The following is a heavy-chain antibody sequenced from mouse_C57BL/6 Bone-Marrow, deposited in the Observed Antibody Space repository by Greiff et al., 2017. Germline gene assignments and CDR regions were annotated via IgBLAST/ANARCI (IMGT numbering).Heavy chain of an antibody. V-gene: IGHV1-50*01. CDR3: ASEGWRGAMDY. CDR2: IDPSDSYT. Sequence: QVQLKQPGAELVKPGASVKLSCKASGYTFTSYWMQWVQQRPGQGLEWIGEIDPSDSYTNYNQKFKGKATLTVDTSSSTAYMQLSSLTSEDSAVYYCASEGWRGAMDYWGQGTSVTVSS. J-gene: IGHJ4*01. CDR1: GYTFTSYW. D-gene: IGHD1-1*02.